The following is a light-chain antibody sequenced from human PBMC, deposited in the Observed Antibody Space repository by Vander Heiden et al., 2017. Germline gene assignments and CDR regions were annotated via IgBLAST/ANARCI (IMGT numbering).Light chain of an antibody. V-gene: IGKV3-15*01. CDR1: QSVSSN. CDR2: GAS. J-gene: IGKJ2*01. CDR3: QQNNNWPPST. Sequence: EIVMTQSPATLAVAPGERATLSCRASQSVSSNLDWYQQKPGQAPRLLIYGASTRATGIPARFSGSGYGTEFTLTISSRQSEDFAVYYCQQNNNWPPSTFGQGTKMEIK.